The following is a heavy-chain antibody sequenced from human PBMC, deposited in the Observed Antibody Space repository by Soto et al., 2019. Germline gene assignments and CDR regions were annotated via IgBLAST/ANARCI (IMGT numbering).Heavy chain of an antibody. J-gene: IGHJ1*01. CDR3: GRGRSGQLVVFH. D-gene: IGHD1-26*01. Sequence: GASVKVSCKASGYTFTGHYIHWVRQAPGQGPEWMGEIGPANGDTRYGQKFQGRITMTRDTSITTVYMELNNLRLDDTAIYYCGRGRSGQLVVFHWRQGAPVTVSS. CDR2: IGPANGDT. V-gene: IGHV1-2*02. CDR1: GYTFTGHY.